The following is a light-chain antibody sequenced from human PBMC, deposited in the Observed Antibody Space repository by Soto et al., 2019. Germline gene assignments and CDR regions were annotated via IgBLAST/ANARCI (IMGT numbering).Light chain of an antibody. CDR1: QSITSY. CDR2: AAS. V-gene: IGKV1-39*01. Sequence: DIQMTQCPSSLSASVGDRVTITCRASQSITSYLNWYQKKPGKAPQLLIYAASLLQSGVPSRFSGSESGTDFTLTITSLQPEDFATYYCQETNTTPPGGTFGQGTKVDIK. CDR3: QETNTTPPGGT. J-gene: IGKJ1*01.